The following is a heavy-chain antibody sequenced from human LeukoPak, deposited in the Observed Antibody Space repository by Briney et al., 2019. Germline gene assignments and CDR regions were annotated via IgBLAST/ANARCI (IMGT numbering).Heavy chain of an antibody. J-gene: IGHJ4*02. CDR2: ISNSGSII. D-gene: IGHD3-10*01. V-gene: IGHV3-11*01. CDR3: ASAKGKVLDY. CDR1: GFTFSDYY. Sequence: PRGSLRLSCAASGFTFSDYYMSWIRQAPGKGLEWVSYISNSGSIIYYADSVKGRFTISRDNAKNLVYLQMNSLRADDTAVYYCASAKGKVLDYWGQGTLVTVSS.